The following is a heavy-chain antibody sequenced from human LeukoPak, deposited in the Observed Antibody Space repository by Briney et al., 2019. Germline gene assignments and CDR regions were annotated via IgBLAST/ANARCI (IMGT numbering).Heavy chain of an antibody. Sequence: SETLSLTCTVSGGSINSGSYYWNWIRQSAGKGLEWIGHIYSTGTTNCNPSLKSRVTISLDTSKNEFSLSLSSVTAADTAIYYCARWTSCGGDCHILDFWGQGVLVTVSS. D-gene: IGHD2-21*02. CDR3: ARWTSCGGDCHILDF. J-gene: IGHJ4*02. V-gene: IGHV4-61*10. CDR2: IYSTGTT. CDR1: GGSINSGSYY.